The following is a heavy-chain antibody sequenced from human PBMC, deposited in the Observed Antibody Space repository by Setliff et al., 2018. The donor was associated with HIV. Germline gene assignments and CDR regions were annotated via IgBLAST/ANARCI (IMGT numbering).Heavy chain of an antibody. J-gene: IGHJ6*03. CDR3: ARVPTNPDFYYYYMDV. CDR2: IYYSGGT. CDR1: GGSISSGSYY. V-gene: IGHV4-31*03. Sequence: KPSETLSLTCTVSGGSISSGSYYWSWIRQPAGKGLEWIGYIYYSGGTYYNPSLKSRVTIPVDTSKNQFSLKLSSVTAADTAVYYCARVPTNPDFYYYYMDVWGKGTTVTVSS.